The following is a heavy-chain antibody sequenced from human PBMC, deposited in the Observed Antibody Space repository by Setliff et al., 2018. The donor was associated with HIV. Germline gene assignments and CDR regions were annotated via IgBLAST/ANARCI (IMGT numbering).Heavy chain of an antibody. CDR2: IYYSGST. V-gene: IGHV4-59*01. Sequence: SETLSLTCTVSCGSISSYYWTWIRQPPGKGLEWIGYIYYSGSTNYNPSLKSRVTISVDTSKNQFSLKLSSVTAADTAVYYCARDHSIAARYLFDPWGRGTLITVSS. CDR1: CGSISSYY. J-gene: IGHJ5*02. CDR3: ARDHSIAARYLFDP. D-gene: IGHD6-6*01.